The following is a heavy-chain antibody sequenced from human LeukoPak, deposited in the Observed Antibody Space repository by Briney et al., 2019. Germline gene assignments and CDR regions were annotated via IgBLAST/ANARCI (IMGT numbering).Heavy chain of an antibody. CDR1: GYSFTSYW. CDR2: IYPGDSDT. D-gene: IGHD3-22*01. V-gene: IGHV5-51*01. CDR3: ASAPRDYGSTWCFDY. Sequence: GESLQISCKGSGYSFTSYWIGWVRQLPGKGLEWMGIIYPGDSDTRYSPSFQGQVTISADKSISTAYLQWSSLKASDTAMYYCASAPRDYGSTWCFDYWGQGTLVTVSS. J-gene: IGHJ4*02.